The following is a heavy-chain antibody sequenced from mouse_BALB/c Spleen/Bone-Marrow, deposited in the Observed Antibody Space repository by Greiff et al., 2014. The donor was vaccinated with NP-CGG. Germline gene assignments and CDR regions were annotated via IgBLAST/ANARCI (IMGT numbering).Heavy chain of an antibody. Sequence: VKLVESGPGLVALSQSLSTTCTVSGFSLTNYGVHWVRQPPGKGLEWLGVIWADGSTNYNSALMSRLSISKDNSKSQVFFKMNSLQTDDTAMYYCARITTVTGAMDYWGQGTSVTVSS. V-gene: IGHV2-9*02. CDR2: IWADGST. CDR3: ARITTVTGAMDY. J-gene: IGHJ4*01. CDR1: GFSLTNYG. D-gene: IGHD1-2*01.